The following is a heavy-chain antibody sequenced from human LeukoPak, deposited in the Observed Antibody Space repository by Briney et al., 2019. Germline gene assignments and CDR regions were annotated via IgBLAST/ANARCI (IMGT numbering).Heavy chain of an antibody. Sequence: SVKVSCKASGGTFSSYAISWVRQAPGQGLEWMGGIIPIFGTANYAQKFQGRVTITTDESTSTAYMELSSLRSEDTAVYYCARHSERPERGYSYGYGYWGQGTLVTVSS. CDR3: ARHSERPERGYSYGYGY. D-gene: IGHD5-18*01. CDR1: GGTFSSYA. V-gene: IGHV1-69*05. CDR2: IIPIFGTA. J-gene: IGHJ4*02.